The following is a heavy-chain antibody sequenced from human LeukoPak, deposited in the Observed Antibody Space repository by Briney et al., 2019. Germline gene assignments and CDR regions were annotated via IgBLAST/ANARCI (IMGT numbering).Heavy chain of an antibody. CDR3: ARSKVTGYQSDY. J-gene: IGHJ4*02. CDR1: GGTFSSYA. Sequence: SVKVSCKASGGTFSSYAISWVRQAPRQGLEWMGRIIPILGIANYAQKFQGRVTITADKSTSTAYMELSSLRSEDTAVYYCARSKVTGYQSDYWGQGTLVTVSS. V-gene: IGHV1-69*04. D-gene: IGHD3-9*01. CDR2: IIPILGIA.